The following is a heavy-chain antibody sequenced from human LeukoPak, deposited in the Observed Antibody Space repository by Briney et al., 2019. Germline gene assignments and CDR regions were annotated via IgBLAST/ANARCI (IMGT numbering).Heavy chain of an antibody. Sequence: PSETLSLTCAVYGGSFSGYYWSWIRQPPGKGLEWIGAINHSGSTNYNPSFKSRVTISVDTSKNQVSLKLSSVTAADTAVYYCAIGPFLTGYYSDYWGQGTLVTVSS. J-gene: IGHJ4*02. D-gene: IGHD3-9*01. CDR1: GGSFSGYY. CDR3: AIGPFLTGYYSDY. V-gene: IGHV4-34*01. CDR2: INHSGST.